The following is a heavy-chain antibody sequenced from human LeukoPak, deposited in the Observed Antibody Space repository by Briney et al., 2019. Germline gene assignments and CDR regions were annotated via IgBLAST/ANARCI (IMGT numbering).Heavy chain of an antibody. CDR3: ARTPQGDNYFDY. CDR2: IYSSGKT. CDR1: GGSINNYY. V-gene: IGHV4-4*07. Sequence: PSETLSLTCTVSGGSINNYYWTWIRQPAGKGLEWIGRIYSSGKTNYNPSLKSRVTMSADTSNNQSSLMMTSVTAADTAVFYCARTPQGDNYFDYWGQGHLVTVSS. D-gene: IGHD3-9*01. J-gene: IGHJ4*02.